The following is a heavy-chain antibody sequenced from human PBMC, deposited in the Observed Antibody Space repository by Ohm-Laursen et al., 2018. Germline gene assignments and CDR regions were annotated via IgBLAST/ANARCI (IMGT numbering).Heavy chain of an antibody. CDR3: ARKGYSYGLYFDY. Sequence: SETLSLTCTVSGGSISSSSYYWGWIRQPPGKGLEWIGSIYYSGSTNYNPSLKSRVTISVDTSKNQFSLKLSTVTAADTAVYYCARKGYSYGLYFDYWGQGTLVTVSS. CDR1: GGSISSSSYY. V-gene: IGHV4-39*07. D-gene: IGHD5-18*01. CDR2: IYYSGST. J-gene: IGHJ4*02.